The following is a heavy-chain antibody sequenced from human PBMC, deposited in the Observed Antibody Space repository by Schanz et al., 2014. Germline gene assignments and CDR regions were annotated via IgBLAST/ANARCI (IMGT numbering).Heavy chain of an antibody. D-gene: IGHD3-10*01. Sequence: QVQLVQSGAEVKKPGASVKVSCKASGYTFTSDSMHWVRQAPGQGLEWMGRIIPILGIPNYAQKFQGRVTLTTDTSTSTAYMELRNLRSDDTAVYYYARAKRFGDMDVWGQGTLVTVSS. V-gene: IGHV1-46*01. CDR3: ARAKRFGDMDV. J-gene: IGHJ6*02. CDR2: IIPILGIP. CDR1: GYTFTSDS.